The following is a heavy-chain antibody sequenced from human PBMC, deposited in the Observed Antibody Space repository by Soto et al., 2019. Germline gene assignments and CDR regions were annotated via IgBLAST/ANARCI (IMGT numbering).Heavy chain of an antibody. D-gene: IGHD3-10*01. J-gene: IGHJ6*02. CDR1: GGSFSGYY. CDR2: INHSGST. CDR3: ALPWFGDDYYYGMDV. V-gene: IGHV4-34*01. Sequence: PETLSLTCAVYGGSFSGYYWSWIRQPPGKGLEWIGEINHSGSTNYNPSLKSRVTISVDTSKNQFSLKLSSVTAADTAVYYCALPWFGDDYYYGMDVWGQGTTVTVS.